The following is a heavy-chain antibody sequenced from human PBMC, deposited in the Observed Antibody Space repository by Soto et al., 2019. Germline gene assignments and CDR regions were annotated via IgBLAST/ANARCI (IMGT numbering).Heavy chain of an antibody. CDR2: IYYSVST. J-gene: IGHJ6*02. D-gene: IGHD2-21*02. CDR3: ARRIVVVTTAQLYYYGIDV. V-gene: IGHV4-31*02. Sequence: ELIGYIYYSVSTSYSPSLESRVTISLDTSKNLFSLKLNSLTVEDTAVYYCARRIVVVTTAQLYYYGIDVWGQGTTVTVSS.